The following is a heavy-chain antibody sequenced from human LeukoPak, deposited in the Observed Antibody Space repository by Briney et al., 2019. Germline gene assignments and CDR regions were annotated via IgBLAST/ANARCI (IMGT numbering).Heavy chain of an antibody. Sequence: SETLSLTCAVYGGSFSGYYGSWIRQPPGKGLEWVGEINHSGSTNYNPSLKSRVTISVDTSKNQFSLKLSSVTAADTAVYYCARRYCSSTSCYTGYDWFDPWGQGTLVTVSS. CDR2: INHSGST. CDR1: GGSFSGYY. CDR3: ARRYCSSTSCYTGYDWFDP. D-gene: IGHD2-2*02. J-gene: IGHJ5*02. V-gene: IGHV4-34*01.